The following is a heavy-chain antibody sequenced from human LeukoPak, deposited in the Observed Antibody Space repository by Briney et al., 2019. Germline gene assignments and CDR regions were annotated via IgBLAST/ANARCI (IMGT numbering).Heavy chain of an antibody. D-gene: IGHD4-17*01. CDR1: GGSISGYY. CDR2: IYYSGTS. J-gene: IGHJ4*02. V-gene: IGHV4-59*08. CDR3: ARWSDDYGDYGFDY. Sequence: SETLSLTCTVSGGSISGYYWGWIRQPPGKGLEWVGCIYYSGTSNYNRSLRSRLTISVDTSKNQFSLKLDSVSAADTAVYYCARWSDDYGDYGFDYWGQGTLVTVSS.